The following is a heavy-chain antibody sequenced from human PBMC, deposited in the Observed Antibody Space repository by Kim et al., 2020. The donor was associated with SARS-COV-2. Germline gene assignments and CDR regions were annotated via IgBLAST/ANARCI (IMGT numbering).Heavy chain of an antibody. CDR3: ARGHENYSYSSSSSPSDY. J-gene: IGHJ4*02. CDR2: ISSSSSYI. Sequence: GGSLRLSCAASGFTFSSYSMNWVRQAPGKGLEWVSSISSSSSYIYYADSVKGRFTISRDNAKNSLYLQMNSLRAEDTAVYYCARGHENYSYSSSSSPSDYWGQGTLVTVSS. D-gene: IGHD6-6*01. V-gene: IGHV3-21*01. CDR1: GFTFSSYS.